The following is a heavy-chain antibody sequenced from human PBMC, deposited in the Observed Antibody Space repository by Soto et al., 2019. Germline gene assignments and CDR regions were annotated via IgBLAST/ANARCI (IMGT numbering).Heavy chain of an antibody. J-gene: IGHJ6*02. CDR2: IWYDGSNK. Sequence: QVQLVESGGGVVQPGRSLRLSCAASGFTFSSYGMHWVRQAPGKGLEWVAVIWYDGSNKYYADSVKGRFTISRDNCKNPLYLQMNSLRAEDTAVYYCARDRRYCTNGVCYRYGMDVWGQGTTVTVSS. CDR1: GFTFSSYG. D-gene: IGHD2-8*01. V-gene: IGHV3-33*01. CDR3: ARDRRYCTNGVCYRYGMDV.